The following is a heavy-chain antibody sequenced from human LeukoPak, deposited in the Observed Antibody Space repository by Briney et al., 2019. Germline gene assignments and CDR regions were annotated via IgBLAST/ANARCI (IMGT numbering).Heavy chain of an antibody. D-gene: IGHD3-22*01. CDR2: ISAYNGNT. CDR3: ARSDYYDSSGHLVN. V-gene: IGHV1-18*01. Sequence: ASVKVPCNASGYTFTSYGISWVRQAPGQGLEWMGWISAYNGNTNYAQKLQGRVTMTTDTSTSTAYMELRSLRSDDTAVYYCARSDYYDSSGHLVNWGQGTLVTVSS. CDR1: GYTFTSYG. J-gene: IGHJ4*02.